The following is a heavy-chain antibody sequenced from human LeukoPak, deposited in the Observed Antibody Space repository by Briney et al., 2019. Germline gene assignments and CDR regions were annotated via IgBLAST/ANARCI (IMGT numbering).Heavy chain of an antibody. J-gene: IGHJ4*02. D-gene: IGHD1-26*01. CDR3: ARYLRGSHFDY. V-gene: IGHV4-39*01. Sequence: PSETLSLTCTVSGGSISSSSYYWVWIRQPPGKGLQWIASIYYSEITYYNPSLKSRVTISVDTSKNQFSPNLSSVTAADTAVYYCARYLRGSHFDYWGQGTLVTVSS. CDR2: IYYSEIT. CDR1: GGSISSSSYY.